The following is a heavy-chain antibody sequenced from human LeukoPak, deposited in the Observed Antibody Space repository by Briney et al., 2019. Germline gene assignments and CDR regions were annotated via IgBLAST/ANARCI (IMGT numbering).Heavy chain of an antibody. CDR2: IYYSGST. V-gene: IGHV4-39*07. Sequence: SETLSLTCTVSGGSISSSSYYWGWIRQPPGKGLEWIGSIYYSGSTYYNPSLKSRVTISVDRSKNQFSLKLSSVTAADTAVYYCARYSSSPGAFDIWGQGTMVTVSS. D-gene: IGHD6-6*01. CDR1: GGSISSSSYY. CDR3: ARYSSSPGAFDI. J-gene: IGHJ3*02.